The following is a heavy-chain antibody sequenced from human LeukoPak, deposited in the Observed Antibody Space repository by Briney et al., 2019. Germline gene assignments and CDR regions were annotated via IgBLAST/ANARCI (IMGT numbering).Heavy chain of an antibody. J-gene: IGHJ4*02. D-gene: IGHD3-3*01. CDR3: ASSITIFGVVTANFDY. CDR2: INTNTGNP. CDR1: GYTFTSYA. V-gene: IGHV7-4-1*02. Sequence: ASVKVSCKASGYTFTSYAMNWVRQAPGQGLEWMGWINTNTGNPTYAQGFTGRFVFSLDTSVSTAYLQISSLKAEDTAVYYCASSITIFGVVTANFDYWGQGTLVTVSS.